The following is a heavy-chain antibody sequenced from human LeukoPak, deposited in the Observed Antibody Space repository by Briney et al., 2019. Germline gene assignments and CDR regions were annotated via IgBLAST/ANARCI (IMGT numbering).Heavy chain of an antibody. D-gene: IGHD4-17*01. CDR2: ISYNGET. CDR1: GGSFSSDY. Sequence: SETLSLTCTVSGGSFSSDYWSWIRQSPGKGLEWIGYISYNGETKYSPSLKSRVTMSGDRSKNTFSLRMTSVTAADTAVYFCAKSHPAVTTTDWYFDLWGRGTLVTISS. CDR3: AKSHPAVTTTDWYFDL. V-gene: IGHV4-59*03. J-gene: IGHJ2*01.